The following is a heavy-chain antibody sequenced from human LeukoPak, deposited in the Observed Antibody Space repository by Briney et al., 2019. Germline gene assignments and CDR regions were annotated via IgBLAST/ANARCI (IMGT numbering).Heavy chain of an antibody. Sequence: ASVKVSCKASGYTFTSYDINWVRQATGQGLEWMGWMNPNSGNTGYAQKFQGRVTMTGNTSISTAYMELSSLRSEDTAVYYCARGAPYSSSSGTLLFDYWGQGTLVTVSS. CDR2: MNPNSGNT. CDR3: ARGAPYSSSSGTLLFDY. D-gene: IGHD6-6*01. J-gene: IGHJ4*02. CDR1: GYTFTSYD. V-gene: IGHV1-8*01.